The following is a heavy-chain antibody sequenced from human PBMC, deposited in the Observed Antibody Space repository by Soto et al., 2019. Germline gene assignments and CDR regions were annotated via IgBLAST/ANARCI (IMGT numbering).Heavy chain of an antibody. CDR3: ATVFRSSNFNY. V-gene: IGHV3-11*01. J-gene: IGHJ4*02. Sequence: QVELVESGGGLVKPGGSLRLSCAASGLSFSDYYMSWIRQAPGKGLEWIAYITSSSSNIYYADSVKGRFTVSRNDAKNSLYLQLDSLRAEDTAVYYCATVFRSSNFNYWGQGPLVTVSS. CDR2: ITSSSSNI. D-gene: IGHD3-10*02. CDR1: GLSFSDYY.